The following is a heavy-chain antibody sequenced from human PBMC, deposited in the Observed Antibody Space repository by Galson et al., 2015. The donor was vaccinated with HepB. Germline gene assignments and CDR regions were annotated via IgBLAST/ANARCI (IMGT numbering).Heavy chain of an antibody. CDR1: GFPFGNYA. CDR2: IKSKTFGGTT. CDR3: TLGGAAAY. Sequence: SLRLSCAGSGFPFGNYAMSWFRQAPGKGLEWLGYIKSKTFGGTTQYAASVRGRFTISRDDSASLAYLQMNNLRIEDTAMCYCTLGGAAAYWGQGTLVTVSS. D-gene: IGHD2-15*01. V-gene: IGHV3-49*03. J-gene: IGHJ4*02.